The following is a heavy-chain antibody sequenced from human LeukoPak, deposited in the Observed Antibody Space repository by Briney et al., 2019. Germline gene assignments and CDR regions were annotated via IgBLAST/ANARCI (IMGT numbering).Heavy chain of an antibody. CDR1: GYTFNSYD. D-gene: IGHD2-2*01. V-gene: IGHV1-8*03. J-gene: IGHJ3*02. Sequence: GASVKVSCKASGYTFNSYDINWVRQATGQGLEWMGWMNPNSGNTGYAQKFQGRVTITRNTSISTAYMELSSLRSEDTAVYYCARGSPKYAGTGLAFDIWGQGTMVTVSS. CDR3: ARGSPKYAGTGLAFDI. CDR2: MNPNSGNT.